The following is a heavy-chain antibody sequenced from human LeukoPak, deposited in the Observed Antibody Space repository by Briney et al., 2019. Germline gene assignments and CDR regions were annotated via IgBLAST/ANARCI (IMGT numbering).Heavy chain of an antibody. CDR1: GFTFSSYA. CDR3: ARRTLWFGELPY. CDR2: ISSSSNFI. Sequence: PGGSLRLSCAASGFTFSSYAMSWVRQAPGKGLEWVSSISSSSNFIYYADSVKGRFTISRDNPKNSLYLQMDSLRAEDTALYYCARRTLWFGELPYWGQGTLVTVSS. V-gene: IGHV3-21*01. J-gene: IGHJ4*02. D-gene: IGHD3-10*01.